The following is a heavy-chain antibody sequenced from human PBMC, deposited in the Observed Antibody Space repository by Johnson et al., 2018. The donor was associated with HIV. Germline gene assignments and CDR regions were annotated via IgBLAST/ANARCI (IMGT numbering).Heavy chain of an antibody. CDR1: EFTFSNYD. V-gene: IGHV3-13*01. J-gene: IGHJ3*02. CDR3: ARGYYYGSGSYYNSGAFDI. D-gene: IGHD3-10*01. CDR2: IGSAGDT. Sequence: VQLVESGGGLVQPGGSLRLSCAASEFTFSNYDMHWVRQATGKGLEWVSAIGSAGDTYYPGSVKGRFTISRENAKNSLYLQMNSLKAGATAVYYCARGYYYGSGSYYNSGAFDIWGQGTMVTVSS.